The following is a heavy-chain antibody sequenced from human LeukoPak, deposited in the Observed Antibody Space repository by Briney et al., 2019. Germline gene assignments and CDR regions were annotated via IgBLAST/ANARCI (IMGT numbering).Heavy chain of an antibody. CDR1: GFTFSAYY. CDR3: TRDLLDYDLSTGLHHYYMDV. J-gene: IGHJ6*02. CDR2: ISGDGKNI. Sequence: QPGGSLRLSCVASGFTFSAYYMQWVRQAPRKGLGWVSRISGDGKNIDYADSVRGRFTISRDNAKNTVYLQMNTLSVEDTAVYFCTRDLLDYDLSTGLHHYYMDVWGQGTTVTVSS. V-gene: IGHV3-74*01. D-gene: IGHD3-9*01.